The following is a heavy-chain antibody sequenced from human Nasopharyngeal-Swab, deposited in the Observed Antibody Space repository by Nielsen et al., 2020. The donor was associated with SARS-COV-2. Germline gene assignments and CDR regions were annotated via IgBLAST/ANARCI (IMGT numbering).Heavy chain of an antibody. CDR2: ISWNSGTI. J-gene: IGHJ4*02. Sequence: SLKISCAASEFTFGVYDMHWVRQAPGKGLEWVSGISWNSGTIVYADSVKGRFTISRDNAKNSLYLQMNSLRAEDTALYYCAKDILYSGSYYGVFDYWGQGTLVTVSS. V-gene: IGHV3-9*01. CDR1: EFTFGVYD. CDR3: AKDILYSGSYYGVFDY. D-gene: IGHD1-26*01.